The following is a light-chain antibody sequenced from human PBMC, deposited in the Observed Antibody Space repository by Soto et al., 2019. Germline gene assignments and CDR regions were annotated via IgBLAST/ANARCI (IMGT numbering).Light chain of an antibody. CDR3: SSFSGSGTLWV. V-gene: IGLV2-14*01. CDR1: SSDVGGYNY. Sequence: QSVLTQPASVSGSSGQSITISCTGTSSDVGGYNYVSWYQQHPGKAPKLMICDVSNRPSGVSNRFSGSKSGNTASLTISGLQAEDEADYYCSSFSGSGTLWVFGTGTKLTVL. CDR2: DVS. J-gene: IGLJ1*01.